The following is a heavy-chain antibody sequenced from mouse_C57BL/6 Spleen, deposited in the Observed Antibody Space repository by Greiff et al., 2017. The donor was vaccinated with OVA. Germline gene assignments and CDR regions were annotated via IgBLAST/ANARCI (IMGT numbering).Heavy chain of an antibody. CDR1: GFTFSDYG. CDR3: ARPGDYDVFDY. J-gene: IGHJ2*01. Sequence: DVMLVESGGGLVKPGGSLKLSCAASGFTFSDYGMHWVRQAPEKGLEWVAYISSGSSTIYYADTVKGRFTISRDNAKNTLFLQMTSLRSEDTAMYYCARPGDYDVFDYWGQGTTLTVSS. V-gene: IGHV5-17*01. CDR2: ISSGSSTI. D-gene: IGHD2-4*01.